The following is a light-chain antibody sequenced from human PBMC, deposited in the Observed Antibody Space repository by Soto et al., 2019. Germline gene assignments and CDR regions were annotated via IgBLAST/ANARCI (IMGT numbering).Light chain of an antibody. CDR2: DVS. CDR1: SSVVGGYNY. V-gene: IGLV2-11*01. Sequence: QSVLTQPRSVSGSPGQSVTISCTGTSSVVGGYNYVSWYQQHPGKAPKLMIYDVSKRPSGVPDRFSGSKSGNTASLTISGLQAEDEADYYCCSYAGSYTYVFRTGTKVTVL. CDR3: CSYAGSYTYV. J-gene: IGLJ1*01.